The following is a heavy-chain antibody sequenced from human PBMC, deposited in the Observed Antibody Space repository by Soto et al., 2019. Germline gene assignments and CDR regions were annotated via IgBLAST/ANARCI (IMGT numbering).Heavy chain of an antibody. CDR3: AKGVLSACSGYRCYPFDF. V-gene: IGHV3-23*01. CDR2: FISNGFDT. J-gene: IGHJ4*02. D-gene: IGHD2-15*01. Sequence: GGSLRLSCAASGFTFSSYAMNWVRQAPGKGLEWVSSFISNGFDTYHADSVKGRFTISRDNSKNTLYLQMVSLRAEDTAVYYCAKGVLSACSGYRCYPFDFWGQGTLVTVS. CDR1: GFTFSSYA.